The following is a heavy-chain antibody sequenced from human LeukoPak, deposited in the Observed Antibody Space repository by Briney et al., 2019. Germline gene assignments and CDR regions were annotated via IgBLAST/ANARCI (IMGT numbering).Heavy chain of an antibody. J-gene: IGHJ6*04. CDR2: IYYSGST. CDR3: ARGGPPELLWFGETYYYGMDV. D-gene: IGHD3-10*01. Sequence: PSETLSLTRAVPGGSISSYYWSWIREPPGKGLEWIGYIYYSGSTNYNPSLKCRVTISVETSKNQFSLKLSSVTAADTAVYYCARGGPPELLWFGETYYYGMDVWGKGTTVTVSS. V-gene: IGHV4-59*01. CDR1: GGSISSYY.